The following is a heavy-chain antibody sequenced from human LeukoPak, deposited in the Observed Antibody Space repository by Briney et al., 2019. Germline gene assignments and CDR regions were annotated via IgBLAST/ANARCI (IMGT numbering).Heavy chain of an antibody. D-gene: IGHD5-12*01. CDR2: ISGSGGST. CDR1: GFTFSSYE. V-gene: IGHV3-23*01. J-gene: IGHJ4*02. Sequence: PGGSLRLSCAASGFTFSSYEMNWVRQAPGKGLEWVSAISGSGGSTYYADSVKGRFTISRDNSKNTLYLQMNSLRAEDTAVYYCAKDLIVATSGDYYFDYWGQGTLVTVSS. CDR3: AKDLIVATSGDYYFDY.